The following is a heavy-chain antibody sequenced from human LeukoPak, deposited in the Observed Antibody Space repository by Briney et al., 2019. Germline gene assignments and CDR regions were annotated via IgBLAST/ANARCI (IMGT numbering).Heavy chain of an antibody. Sequence: GESLQISCQGSGSSFINYWIGWVRQLPGKGLEWMGIIYPGDSDTRYSPSFQGQVTISADKSISTAYLQWSSLKASDTAMYYCARRSEGSSSWAYGYWGQGTLVTVSS. CDR3: ARRSEGSSSWAYGY. V-gene: IGHV5-51*01. J-gene: IGHJ4*02. D-gene: IGHD6-13*01. CDR1: GSSFINYW. CDR2: IYPGDSDT.